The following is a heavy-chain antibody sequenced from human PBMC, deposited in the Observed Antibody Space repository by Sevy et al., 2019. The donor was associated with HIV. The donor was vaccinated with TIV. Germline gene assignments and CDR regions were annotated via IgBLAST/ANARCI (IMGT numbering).Heavy chain of an antibody. J-gene: IGHJ6*02. D-gene: IGHD6-13*01. CDR3: AKDIAAAAGESSYGMDV. V-gene: IGHV3-9*01. CDR2: ISWNGGSI. Sequence: GGSLRLSCAASGFTFDDYAMHWVRQAPGKGLEWVSGISWNGGSIGYADSVKGRFTISRDNAKNSLYLQMNSLRAEDTALYYCAKDIAAAAGESSYGMDVWGQGTTVTVSS. CDR1: GFTFDDYA.